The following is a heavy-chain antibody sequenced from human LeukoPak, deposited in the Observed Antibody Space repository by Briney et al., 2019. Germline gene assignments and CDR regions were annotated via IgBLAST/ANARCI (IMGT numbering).Heavy chain of an antibody. CDR2: IYSGGST. Sequence: GGSLKLSCAASGFTVSSNYMSWVRQAPGKGLEWVSVIYSGGSTYYADSVKGRFTISRDNSKNTLYLQMNSLRAEDTAVYYCASGKRDYDFDYWGQGTLVTVSS. CDR3: ASGKRDYDFDY. CDR1: GFTVSSNY. J-gene: IGHJ4*02. V-gene: IGHV3-53*01. D-gene: IGHD4-17*01.